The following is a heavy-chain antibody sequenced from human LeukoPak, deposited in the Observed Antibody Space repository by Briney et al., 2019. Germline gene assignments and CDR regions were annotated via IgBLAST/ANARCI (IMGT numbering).Heavy chain of an antibody. CDR3: ASGSDDYGDYLYLAVDY. CDR2: IIPIFGTA. Sequence: SVTVSCKASGGTFSSCAISWVRQAPGQGLEWMGGIIPIFGTANYAQKFQGRVTITADESTSTAYMELSSLRSEDTAVYYCASGSDDYGDYLYLAVDYWGQGTLVTVSS. D-gene: IGHD4-17*01. V-gene: IGHV1-69*01. CDR1: GGTFSSCA. J-gene: IGHJ4*02.